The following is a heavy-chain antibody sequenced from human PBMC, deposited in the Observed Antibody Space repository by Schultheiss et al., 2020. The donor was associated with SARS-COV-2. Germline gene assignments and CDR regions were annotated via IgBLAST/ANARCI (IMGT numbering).Heavy chain of an antibody. CDR2: ISSSGSTI. D-gene: IGHD6-19*01. J-gene: IGHJ4*02. CDR1: GFTFSSYE. Sequence: GGSLRLSCAASGFTFSSYEMNWVRQAPGKGLEWVSYISSSGSTIYYADSVKARFTISRDNAKNSLYLQMNSLRAEDTAVYYCAKEVYHSSGFDYWGQGTLVTVSS. V-gene: IGHV3-48*03. CDR3: AKEVYHSSGFDY.